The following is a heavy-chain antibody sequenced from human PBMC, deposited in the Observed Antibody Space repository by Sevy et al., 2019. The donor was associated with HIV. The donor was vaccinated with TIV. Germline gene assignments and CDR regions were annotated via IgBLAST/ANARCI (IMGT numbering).Heavy chain of an antibody. Sequence: GSLRLSCAASGFTFSSYWMHWVRQAPGKGLVWVSRINSDGSSTSYADSVKGRFTISRDNAKNTLYLQMNSLRAEDTAVYYCARDIAARQYYYYGMDVWGQGTTVTVSS. CDR1: GFTFSSYW. D-gene: IGHD6-6*01. CDR2: INSDGSST. CDR3: ARDIAARQYYYYGMDV. V-gene: IGHV3-74*01. J-gene: IGHJ6*02.